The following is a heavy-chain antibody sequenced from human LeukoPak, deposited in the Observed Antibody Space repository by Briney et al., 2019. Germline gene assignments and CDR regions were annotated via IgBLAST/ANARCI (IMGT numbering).Heavy chain of an antibody. CDR1: GYTFTSYA. D-gene: IGHD3-9*01. CDR2: ISAYNGNT. Sequence: ASVKVSCKASGYTFTSYAISWVRQAPGQGLEWMGWISAYNGNTNYAQNFQGRVTMTTDTSTSTAYMELRSLGSDDTAVYYCARDFSEYDILTGVFDYWGQGTLVTVSS. J-gene: IGHJ4*02. CDR3: ARDFSEYDILTGVFDY. V-gene: IGHV1-18*04.